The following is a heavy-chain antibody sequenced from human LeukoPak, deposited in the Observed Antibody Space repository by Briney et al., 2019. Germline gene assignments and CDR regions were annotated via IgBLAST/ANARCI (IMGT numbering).Heavy chain of an antibody. V-gene: IGHV4-38-2*02. J-gene: IGHJ5*02. CDR1: GYSISSNYH. CDR3: ARESNYHGSGTGWLDP. Sequence: SETLSLTCTVSGYSISSNYHWGWIRQPPGKGLEWIATIYHSGSTYYNPSLKSRVTISVDTPKNQFSLKMRSVTAADTAVYYCARESNYHGSGTGWLDPWGQGTLVTVSS. CDR2: IYHSGST. D-gene: IGHD3-10*01.